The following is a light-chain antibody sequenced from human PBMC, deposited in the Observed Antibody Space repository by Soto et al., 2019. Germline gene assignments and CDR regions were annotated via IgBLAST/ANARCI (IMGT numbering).Light chain of an antibody. J-gene: IGLJ1*01. CDR3: SSYTSTSSLDV. V-gene: IGLV2-14*01. CDR1: SRDVGGYNY. Sequence: QSVLTQSASVSGSPEQSITIPCTGSSRDVGGYNYVSWYQQHPDKAPKLIIFEVNSRPSGVSHRFSGSKSGNTASLAISGLQTEDEADYYCSSYTSTSSLDVFGTGTKVTVL. CDR2: EVN.